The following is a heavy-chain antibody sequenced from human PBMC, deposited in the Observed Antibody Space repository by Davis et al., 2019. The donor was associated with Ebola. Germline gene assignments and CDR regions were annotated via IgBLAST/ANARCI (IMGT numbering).Heavy chain of an antibody. V-gene: IGHV3-21*01. CDR3: ARADSSGWYGDY. CDR2: ISSSSSYI. CDR1: GFTFSSYS. Sequence: GESLKISCAASGFTFSSYSMNWVRQAPGKGLEWVSSISSSSSYIYYADSVKGRFTISRDNAKNSLYLQMNSLRAEDTAVYYCARADSSGWYGDYWGQGTLVTVSS. J-gene: IGHJ4*02. D-gene: IGHD6-19*01.